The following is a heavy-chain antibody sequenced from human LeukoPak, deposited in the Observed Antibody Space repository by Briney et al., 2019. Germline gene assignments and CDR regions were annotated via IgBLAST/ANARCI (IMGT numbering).Heavy chain of an antibody. CDR3: ARTLVREFDP. CDR2: IYTSGST. CDR1: GGSISSGSYY. J-gene: IGHJ5*02. Sequence: NPSQTLSLTCTVSGGSISSGSYYWSWIRQPAGKGLEWIGRIYTSGSTNYNPSLKSRVTISVGTSKNQFSLKLSSVTAADTAVYYCARTLVREFDPWGQGTLVTVSS. V-gene: IGHV4-61*02. D-gene: IGHD3-10*01.